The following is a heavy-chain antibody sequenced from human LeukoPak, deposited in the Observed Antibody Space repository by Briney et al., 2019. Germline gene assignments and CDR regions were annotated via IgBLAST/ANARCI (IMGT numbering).Heavy chain of an antibody. CDR3: ARGCSGGSCLHFDY. CDR2: IYSGGST. J-gene: IGHJ4*02. V-gene: IGHV3-53*01. Sequence: GGSLRLSCAASGFTVSSNYMSWVRQAPGKGLEWVSVIYSGGSTYYADSVKGRFTISRDNSKNTLYLQMNSLRAEDTAVYYCARGCSGGSCLHFDYWGQGTLVTVSP. D-gene: IGHD2-15*01. CDR1: GFTVSSNY.